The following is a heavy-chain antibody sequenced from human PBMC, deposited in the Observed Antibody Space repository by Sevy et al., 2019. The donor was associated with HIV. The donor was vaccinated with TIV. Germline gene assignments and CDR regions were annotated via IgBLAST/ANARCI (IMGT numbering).Heavy chain of an antibody. CDR1: GDSFSSYF. CDR2: INTSGST. CDR3: ARSNWVTATNGFSKSYYFDY. V-gene: IGHV4-4*07. J-gene: IGHJ4*02. Sequence: SETLSPTCTVSGDSFSSYFWAWIRQPAGKGLEWIGRINTSGSTNYNPSLKSRVTMSVDTSKSQFSLKVTSLTAADTAIYFCARSNWVTATNGFSKSYYFDYWGQGSLVTVSS. D-gene: IGHD7-27*01.